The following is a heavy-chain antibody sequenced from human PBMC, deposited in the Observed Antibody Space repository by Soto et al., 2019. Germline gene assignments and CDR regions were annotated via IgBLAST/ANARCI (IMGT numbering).Heavy chain of an antibody. V-gene: IGHV3-30*18. CDR2: ISFDGRNK. D-gene: IGHD5-12*01. CDR3: AKDTATAITPYYFYGMDV. J-gene: IGHJ6*02. Sequence: QVQLVESGGGVVQPGRSLRLSCAASGFIFSTYGMHWVRQAPGKGLEWVAVISFDGRNKYYADSVRGRFTNSRDNSKNTLHLKMNSLRGEDTAVYYCAKDTATAITPYYFYGMDVWGQGTTVTVSS. CDR1: GFIFSTYG.